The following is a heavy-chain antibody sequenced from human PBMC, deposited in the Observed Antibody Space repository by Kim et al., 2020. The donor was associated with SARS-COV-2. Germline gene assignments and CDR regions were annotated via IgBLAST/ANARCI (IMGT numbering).Heavy chain of an antibody. CDR1: GGSFSGYY. CDR2: INHSGST. Sequence: SETLSLTCAVYGGSFSGYYWSWIRQPPGKGLEWIGEINHSGSTNYNPSLKSRVTISVDTSKNQFSLKLSSVTAADTAVYYCARLYCSGGSCYYDVWGKGT. V-gene: IGHV4-34*01. J-gene: IGHJ6*03. D-gene: IGHD2-15*01. CDR3: ARLYCSGGSCYYDV.